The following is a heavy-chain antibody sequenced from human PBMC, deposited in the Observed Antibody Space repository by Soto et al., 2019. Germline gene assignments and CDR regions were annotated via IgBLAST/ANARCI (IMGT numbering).Heavy chain of an antibody. V-gene: IGHV1-2*04. CDR3: ARGPFWSGYYREWFDP. Sequence: QGQLVQSGAEVKKPGASVKVSCKASGYTFTGYYMHWVRQAPGQGLEWMGWINPKSGDTNYAQRFQGWITMTRDTSISTAYMELSRLRSDDTAVYYCARGPFWSGYYREWFDPWGQGTLVTVSS. J-gene: IGHJ5*02. CDR2: INPKSGDT. D-gene: IGHD3-3*01. CDR1: GYTFTGYY.